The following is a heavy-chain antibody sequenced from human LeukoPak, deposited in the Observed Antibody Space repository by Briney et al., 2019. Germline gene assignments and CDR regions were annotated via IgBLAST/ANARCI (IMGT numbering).Heavy chain of an antibody. D-gene: IGHD5-18*01. Sequence: ASVKVSCKASGGTFSSYAISWVRQAPGQGLEWMGRINPNSGGTNYAQKFQGRVTMTRDTSISTAYMELSRLRSDDTAVYYCARDRSTAMAIFDYWGQGTLVTVSS. V-gene: IGHV1-2*06. CDR1: GGTFSSYA. J-gene: IGHJ4*02. CDR3: ARDRSTAMAIFDY. CDR2: INPNSGGT.